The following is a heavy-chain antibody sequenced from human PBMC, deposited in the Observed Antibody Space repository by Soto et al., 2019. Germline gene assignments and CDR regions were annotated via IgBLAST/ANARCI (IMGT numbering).Heavy chain of an antibody. V-gene: IGHV4-34*01. D-gene: IGHD6-6*01. Sequence: SETLSLTCSLYSGSLSGYYWSWIRQPPGKGLEWIGEISPSGATNYSPSLKSRVSISVDTSKNQFSLNLTSLTAADTAVYYCARAPKVSGSAQTRPDFWGQGSLVT. CDR2: ISPSGAT. J-gene: IGHJ4*02. CDR1: SGSLSGYY. CDR3: ARAPKVSGSAQTRPDF.